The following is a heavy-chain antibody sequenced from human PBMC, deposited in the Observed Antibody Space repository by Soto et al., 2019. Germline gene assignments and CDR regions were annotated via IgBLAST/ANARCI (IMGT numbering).Heavy chain of an antibody. CDR1: GFTFSSYS. CDR3: ARDLLTGTYFYYYGMDV. D-gene: IGHD1-20*01. V-gene: IGHV3-21*01. CDR2: ISSSRSYI. J-gene: IGHJ6*02. Sequence: EVQLVESVGGLVKPGGSSRLSCVVSGFTFSSYSMNWVRQAPGKGLEWVSSISSSRSYIYYADSVKGRFTISRDNAKNSLYLQMNSLRAEDTAVYYCARDLLTGTYFYYYGMDVWGQGTTVTVSS.